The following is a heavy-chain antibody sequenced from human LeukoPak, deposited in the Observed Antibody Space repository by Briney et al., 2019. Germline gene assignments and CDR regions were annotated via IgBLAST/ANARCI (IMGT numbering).Heavy chain of an antibody. CDR2: IYYSGST. Sequence: SETLSLTCTVSGGSISSSSYYWGWIRQPPGKGLKWIGSIYYSGSTYYNPSLKSRVTISVDTSKNQFSLKLSSVTAADTAVYYCARWWELLSWFDPWGQGTLVTVSS. D-gene: IGHD1-26*01. J-gene: IGHJ5*02. V-gene: IGHV4-39*01. CDR3: ARWWELLSWFDP. CDR1: GGSISSSSYY.